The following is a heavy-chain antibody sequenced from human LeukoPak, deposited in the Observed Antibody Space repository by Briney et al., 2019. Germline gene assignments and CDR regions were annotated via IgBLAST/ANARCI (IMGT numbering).Heavy chain of an antibody. CDR3: AKDRVLWFGSDY. Sequence: PGGSLRLSCAASGFTFSSYGMSWVRQAPGKGLEWVSAISGSGGSTYYADSVKGRFTIPRDNSKNTLYLQMNSLRAEDTAVYYCAKDRVLWFGSDYWGQGTLVTVSS. CDR1: GFTFSSYG. D-gene: IGHD3-10*01. J-gene: IGHJ4*02. CDR2: ISGSGGST. V-gene: IGHV3-23*01.